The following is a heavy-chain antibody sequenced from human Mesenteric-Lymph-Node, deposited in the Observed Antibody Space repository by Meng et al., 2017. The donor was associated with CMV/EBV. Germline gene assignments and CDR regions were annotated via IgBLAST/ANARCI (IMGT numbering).Heavy chain of an antibody. J-gene: IGHJ6*02. CDR3: ARVSSYGLYYGMDV. D-gene: IGHD4-11*01. CDR2: ISGDGRST. CDR1: GFTFSVYW. Sequence: GESLKISCATSGFTFSVYWMHWVRQVPGKGLVWVSRISGDGRSTSYADSVKGRFTISRDNARNTLYLQMNSLRADDTAVYYCARVSSYGLYYGMDVWGQGTTVTVSS. V-gene: IGHV3-74*01.